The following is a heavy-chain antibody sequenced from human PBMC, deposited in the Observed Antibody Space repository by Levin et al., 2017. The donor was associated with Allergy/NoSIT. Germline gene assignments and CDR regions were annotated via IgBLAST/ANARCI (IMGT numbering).Heavy chain of an antibody. CDR1: GDSLYTTGVA. J-gene: IGHJ3*02. CDR2: TYYRSKWYN. D-gene: IGHD1-14*01. Sequence: SQTLSLTCAISGDSLYTTGVAWNWIRQSPSRGLEWLGRTYYRSKWYNDYAPSVKSRITINPDTSKSQFSLHLNSVIPEDTAVYYCARGHNNAFDIWGQGTIVTVSS. CDR3: ARGHNNAFDI. V-gene: IGHV6-1*01.